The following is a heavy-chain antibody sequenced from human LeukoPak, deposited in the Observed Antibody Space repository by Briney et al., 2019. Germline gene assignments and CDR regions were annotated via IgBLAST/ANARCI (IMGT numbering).Heavy chain of an antibody. J-gene: IGHJ4*02. CDR1: GGTFSSYA. V-gene: IGHV1-69*01. D-gene: IGHD6-13*01. CDR3: ARESLYSSSADY. CDR2: IIPIFGTA. Sequence: SVKVSCKASGGTFSSYAISWVRQAPGQGLEWMGGIIPIFGTANYAQKFQGRATITADESTSTAYMELSSLRSEDTAVYYCARESLYSSSADYWGQGTLVTVSS.